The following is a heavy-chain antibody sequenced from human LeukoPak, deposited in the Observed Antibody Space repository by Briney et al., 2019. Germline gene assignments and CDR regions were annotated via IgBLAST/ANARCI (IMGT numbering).Heavy chain of an antibody. J-gene: IGHJ3*02. Sequence: SETLSLTCAVYGGSFSGYYWSWIRQPPGKGLEWIGEINHSGSTNYNPSLKSRVTISVDTSKNQFSLKLSSVTAADTAVYYCARAPHAFDIWGQGTMVTVSS. CDR1: GGSFSGYY. CDR2: INHSGST. CDR3: ARAPHAFDI. V-gene: IGHV4-34*01.